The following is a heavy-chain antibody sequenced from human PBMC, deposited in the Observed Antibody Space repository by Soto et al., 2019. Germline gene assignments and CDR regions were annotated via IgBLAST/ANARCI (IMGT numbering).Heavy chain of an antibody. V-gene: IGHV1-2*02. CDR1: GYTFTGYY. CDR2: INPNSGGT. CDR3: AREAGYSSGPTGLYYYYYGMDV. J-gene: IGHJ6*02. D-gene: IGHD6-19*01. Sequence: ASVKVSCKASGYTFTGYYMHWVRQAPGQGLEWMGWINPNSGGTNYAQKFQGRVTMTRDTSISTAYMELSRLRSDDTAVHYCAREAGYSSGPTGLYYYYYGMDVWGQGTTVTVSS.